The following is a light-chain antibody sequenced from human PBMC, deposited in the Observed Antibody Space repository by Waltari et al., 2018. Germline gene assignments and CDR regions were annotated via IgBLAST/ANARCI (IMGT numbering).Light chain of an antibody. Sequence: QSVLTQPPSASGTPGQRVTITCSGSSAKIGSNTVNWYQQLPGTAPKLLIYSNTQRPSGVPDRFSGSKSGTSASLAISGLQSEDEADYYCAAWDDSLKGVFGGGTKLTVL. CDR3: AAWDDSLKGV. CDR1: SAKIGSNT. CDR2: SNT. V-gene: IGLV1-44*01. J-gene: IGLJ3*02.